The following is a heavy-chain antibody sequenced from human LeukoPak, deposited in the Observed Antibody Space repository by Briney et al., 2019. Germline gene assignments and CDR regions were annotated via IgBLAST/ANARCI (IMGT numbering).Heavy chain of an antibody. J-gene: IGHJ4*02. Sequence: PGGSLRLSCSASGFIFGSYGMSWVRQAPGKGLEWVSYISGGGDATAYADSVKGRFSVSRDNSKNTVDLQMSSLRANDTATCYCAKGRGVYSWGGYTSWGQGTLVTVSS. CDR3: AKGRGVYSWGGYTS. CDR2: ISGGGDAT. D-gene: IGHD5-12*01. V-gene: IGHV3-23*01. CDR1: GFIFGSYG.